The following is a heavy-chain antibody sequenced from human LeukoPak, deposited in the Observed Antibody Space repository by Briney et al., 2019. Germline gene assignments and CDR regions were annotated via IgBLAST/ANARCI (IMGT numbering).Heavy chain of an antibody. CDR1: GGSISGYY. CDR3: ARRGIKLWKAFDI. Sequence: PSETLSLTCAVSGGSISGYYWSWIRQSPGKGLEWLGYIDYRGSTYYKDSLESRVTISVDTSKNQFSLELNSVTAADTAVYYCARRGIKLWKAFDIWGQGKLVTVSS. V-gene: IGHV4-59*08. J-gene: IGHJ3*02. D-gene: IGHD3-16*01. CDR2: IDYRGST.